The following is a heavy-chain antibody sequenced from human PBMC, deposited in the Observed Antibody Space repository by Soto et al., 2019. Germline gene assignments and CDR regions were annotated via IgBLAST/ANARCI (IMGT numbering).Heavy chain of an antibody. D-gene: IGHD1-26*01. CDR1: AFPFSSYA. CDR3: AKKYRGTYPFDN. V-gene: IGHV3-23*01. Sequence: GGSLRLSCAASAFPFSSYAMAWVRQAPGRGLEWVSSIAGSGGDISYADSVKGRFTISRDNSKNTLYLQMDSLRAEDTAIYYCAKKYRGTYPFDNWGQGTLVTVSS. J-gene: IGHJ4*02. CDR2: IAGSGGDI.